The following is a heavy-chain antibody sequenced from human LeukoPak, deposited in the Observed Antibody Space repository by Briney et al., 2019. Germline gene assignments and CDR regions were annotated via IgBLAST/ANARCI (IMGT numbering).Heavy chain of an antibody. CDR2: IYYSGST. V-gene: IGHV4-59*12. Sequence: PSETLSLTCTVSGGSISSYYWSWIRQPPGKGLEWIGYIYYSGSTNYNPSLKSRVTISVDTSKNQFSLKLSSVTAADTAVYYCARDLYSCGYWVEVGDWSDPWGQGTLVTVSS. CDR1: GGSISSYY. CDR3: ARDLYSCGYWVEVGDWSDP. J-gene: IGHJ5*02. D-gene: IGHD5-18*01.